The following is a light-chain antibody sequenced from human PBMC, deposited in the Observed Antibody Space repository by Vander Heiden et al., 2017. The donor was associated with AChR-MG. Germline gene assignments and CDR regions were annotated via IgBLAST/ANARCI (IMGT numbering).Light chain of an antibody. CDR1: QSVSTS. CDR2: DAA. J-gene: IGKJ4*01. Sequence: EIVVTQSPATLSLSPGERATLSCRASQSVSTSLACYPRKPGQAPRLLIYDAANRATGIPARFTGSGSGTDFTLTISSLEPEDFAVYYCQRRSDWAPTFAGGAKVEIK. CDR3: QRRSDWAPT. V-gene: IGKV3-11*01.